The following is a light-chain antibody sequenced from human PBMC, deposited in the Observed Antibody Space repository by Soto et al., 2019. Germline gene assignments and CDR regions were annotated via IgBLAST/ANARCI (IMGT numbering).Light chain of an antibody. J-gene: IGKJ1*01. V-gene: IGKV3-11*01. CDR1: QSISNF. CDR2: DAS. Sequence: EIVLTQSPATLSLSPGERATLSCRASQSISNFLAWYQQKPGQAPRLLIYDASNRATGIPARFSGSGSGTDFTLTISSLEPEDFAVYYCQQRDNWPPWTFGQGTKVDIK. CDR3: QQRDNWPPWT.